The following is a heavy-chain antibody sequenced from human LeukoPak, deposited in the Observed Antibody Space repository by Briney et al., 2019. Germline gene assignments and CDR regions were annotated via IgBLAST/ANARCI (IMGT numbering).Heavy chain of an antibody. J-gene: IGHJ4*02. V-gene: IGHV3-48*03. CDR2: ISSSGSTI. CDR3: ARDGDYGDYSDY. CDR1: GFTFSSYE. Sequence: GGSLRPSCAASGFTFSSYEMNWVRQAPGKGLEWVSYISSSGSTIYYADSVKGRFTISRDNAKNSLYLQMNSLRAEDTAVYYCARDGDYGDYSDYLGQGTLVTVSS. D-gene: IGHD4-17*01.